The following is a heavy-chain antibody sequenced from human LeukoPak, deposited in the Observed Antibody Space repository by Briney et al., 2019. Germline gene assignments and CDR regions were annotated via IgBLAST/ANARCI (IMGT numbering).Heavy chain of an antibody. Sequence: GGSLRLSCAASGFTVSRSYMSCVRQAPGEGLEWESVIYGGGRTYYADTVKDRFTISRDNSKNTLSLQMTSRRAEDTAVYYCAREVGGYSDKQGYFDYWGQGTLVTVSS. CDR1: GFTVSRSY. V-gene: IGHV3-66*01. J-gene: IGHJ4*02. CDR2: IYGGGRT. CDR3: AREVGGYSDKQGYFDY. D-gene: IGHD5-12*01.